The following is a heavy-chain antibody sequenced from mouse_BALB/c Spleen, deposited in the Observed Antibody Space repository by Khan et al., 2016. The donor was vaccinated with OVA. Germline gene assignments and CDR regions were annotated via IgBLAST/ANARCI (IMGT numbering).Heavy chain of an antibody. CDR1: GHTFTKYG. J-gene: IGHJ4*01. CDR2: INTYTGEP. D-gene: IGHD2-10*01. V-gene: IGHV9-3-1*01. CDR3: ARTPYFSYVMDN. Sequence: QVQLKQSGPELKKPGETVKISCKASGHTFTKYGMNWVKQAPGKGLKWMGWINTYTGEPTYADDFNGRFAFSLETSASTAYLQINNLKNEETAIYFCARTPYFSYVMDNWGQGTSVTVSS.